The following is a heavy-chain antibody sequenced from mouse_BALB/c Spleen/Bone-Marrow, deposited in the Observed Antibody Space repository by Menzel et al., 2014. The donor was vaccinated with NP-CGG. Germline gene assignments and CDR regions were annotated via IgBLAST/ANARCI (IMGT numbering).Heavy chain of an antibody. V-gene: IGHV1-7*01. CDR2: INPSTGYT. D-gene: IGHD1-1*01. CDR3: ARVGEIYYYGSPLDY. J-gene: IGHJ2*01. Sequence: QVQIQQPGAELAKPGASVKMSCKASGYTFTSYWMHWVKQRPGQGLEWIGYINPSTGYTEYNQKFKDKATLTADKSSSTAYMQLSSLTSEDSAVYYCARVGEIYYYGSPLDYWGQGTTLTFSS. CDR1: GYTFTSYW.